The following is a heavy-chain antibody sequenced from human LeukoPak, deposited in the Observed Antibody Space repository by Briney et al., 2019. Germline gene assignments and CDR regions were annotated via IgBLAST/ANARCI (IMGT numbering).Heavy chain of an antibody. CDR2: ISGSGGST. V-gene: IGHV3-23*01. Sequence: GGSLRLSCAASGFTFSTYNMNWVRQAPGKGLEWVSAISGSGGSTYYADSVKGRFTISRDNSKNTLYLQMNSLRAEDTAVYYCAKERAYGGNFRGYFDYWGQGTLVTVSS. CDR1: GFTFSTYN. J-gene: IGHJ4*02. D-gene: IGHD4-23*01. CDR3: AKERAYGGNFRGYFDY.